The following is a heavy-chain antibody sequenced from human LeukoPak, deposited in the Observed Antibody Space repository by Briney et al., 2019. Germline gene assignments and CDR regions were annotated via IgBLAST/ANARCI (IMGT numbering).Heavy chain of an antibody. D-gene: IGHD6-6*01. Sequence: GGSLRLSRAASGFTLSSYAMSWVRPAPGKGLEWVSAISGSGGSTYYADSVKGRFTISRDNSKNTLYLQMNSLRAEDTAVYYCAKTPYSSSPTFDYWGQGTLVTVSS. CDR3: AKTPYSSSPTFDY. V-gene: IGHV3-23*01. CDR1: GFTLSSYA. J-gene: IGHJ4*02. CDR2: ISGSGGST.